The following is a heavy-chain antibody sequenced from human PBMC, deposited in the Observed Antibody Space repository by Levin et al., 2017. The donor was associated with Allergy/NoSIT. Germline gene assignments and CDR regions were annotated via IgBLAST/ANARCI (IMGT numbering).Heavy chain of an antibody. CDR1: GYTFTSYG. D-gene: IGHD3-10*01. J-gene: IGHJ5*02. CDR3: AREMAFGELAVGFDP. Sequence: ASVKVSCKASGYTFTSYGINWVRQAPGQGLEWMGWISAYNGNTNYAQKLQGRVTMTTETSTSTAYMELRSLRSDDTAVYYCAREMAFGELAVGFDPWGQGTLVTVSS. CDR2: ISAYNGNT. V-gene: IGHV1-18*01.